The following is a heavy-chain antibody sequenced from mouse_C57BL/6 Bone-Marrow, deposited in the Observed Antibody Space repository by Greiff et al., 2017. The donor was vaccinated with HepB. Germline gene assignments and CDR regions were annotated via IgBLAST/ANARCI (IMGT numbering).Heavy chain of an antibody. CDR2: ILPGSGNT. J-gene: IGHJ3*01. CDR1: GYTFTGYW. Sequence: QVQLQQSGAELMKPGASAKLSCKATGYTFTGYWIEWVKQRPGHGLEWIGEILPGSGNTYYNEKFKGKATLTADKSSSTAYMELRSLTSEDSAVYFCARRAYWGQGTLVTVSA. CDR3: ARRAY. V-gene: IGHV1-9*01.